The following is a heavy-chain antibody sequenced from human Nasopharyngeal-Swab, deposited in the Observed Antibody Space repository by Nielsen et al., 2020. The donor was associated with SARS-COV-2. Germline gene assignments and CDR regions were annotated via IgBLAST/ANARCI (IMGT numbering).Heavy chain of an antibody. CDR1: GGTFSSYA. V-gene: IGHV1-69*04. D-gene: IGHD1-26*01. J-gene: IGHJ6*02. CDR2: IIPILGIA. CDR3: ASAPYSGGYYYYYGMDV. Sequence: SVKVSCKASGGTFSSYAIRWVRQAPGQGLEWMGRIIPILGIANYAQKFQGRVTITEDKSTSTAYMELSSLRSEDTAVYYCASAPYSGGYYYYYGMDVWGQGTTVTVSS.